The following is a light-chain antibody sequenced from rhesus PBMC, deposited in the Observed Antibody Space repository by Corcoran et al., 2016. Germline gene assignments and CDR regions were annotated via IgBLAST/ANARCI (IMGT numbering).Light chain of an antibody. CDR1: QSLLHSGGKTY. V-gene: IGKV2-61*03. Sequence: DIVMTQTPLSLPVTPGEPASISCRSSQSLLHSGGKTYLYWYLQKPGQSPPLLIHEGSNRAPGVPDRFSGNGSGTDFTLKISPVEAVDVGVYYCMHGIPLPFTFGPGTKLDIK. J-gene: IGKJ3*01. CDR2: EGS. CDR3: MHGIPLPFT.